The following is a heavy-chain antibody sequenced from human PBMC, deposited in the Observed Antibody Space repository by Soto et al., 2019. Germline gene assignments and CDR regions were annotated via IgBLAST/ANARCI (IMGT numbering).Heavy chain of an antibody. V-gene: IGHV3-64D*06. CDR1: GFTFSIYA. CDR3: TRDRRIPGMAVAGSGNFQH. D-gene: IGHD6-19*01. Sequence: GGSLRLSCSASGFTFSIYAMHWVRQAPGKGLEYVSSISTNGGSTHYADSVKGRFTISRDNSKNTQYLQMTSLRADDTAVYYCTRDRRIPGMAVAGSGNFQHWGQGTLVTVS. J-gene: IGHJ1*01. CDR2: ISTNGGST.